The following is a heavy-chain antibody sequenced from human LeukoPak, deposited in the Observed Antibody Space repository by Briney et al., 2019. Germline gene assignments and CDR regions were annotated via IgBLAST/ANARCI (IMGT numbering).Heavy chain of an antibody. CDR3: AKQYSSSWYYFDY. D-gene: IGHD6-13*01. J-gene: IGHJ4*02. Sequence: GGSLRLSCAASGFTFDVYGMSWVRQAPGKGLEWVSAISGSGGSTYYADSVKGRFTISRDNSKNTLYLQMNSLRAEDTAVYYCAKQYSSSWYYFDYWGQGTLVTVSS. V-gene: IGHV3-23*01. CDR2: ISGSGGST. CDR1: GFTFDVYG.